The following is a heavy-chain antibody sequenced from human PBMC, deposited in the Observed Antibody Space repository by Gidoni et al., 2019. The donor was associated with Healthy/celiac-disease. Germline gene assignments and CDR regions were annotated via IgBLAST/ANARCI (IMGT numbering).Heavy chain of an antibody. CDR2: ISSSGINI. CDR3: ARVGDSSGYIYYFDY. V-gene: IGHV3-11*01. Sequence: QVQLVASGGGLVKPGGSLRLSCAASGFTFSDYYMRWIRQAPGKGLEWVSYISSSGINISYADSVNGRFTISRDNAKNSLYLQMNSLRAEDTAVYYCARVGDSSGYIYYFDYWGQGTLVTVSS. D-gene: IGHD3-22*01. J-gene: IGHJ4*02. CDR1: GFTFSDYY.